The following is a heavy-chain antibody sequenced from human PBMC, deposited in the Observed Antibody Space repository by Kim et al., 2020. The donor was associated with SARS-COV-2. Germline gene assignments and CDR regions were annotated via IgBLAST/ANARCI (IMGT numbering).Heavy chain of an antibody. Sequence: GGSLRLSCAAAGFKFSDFYMTWIRQAPGKGLEWVSHILHSGEATYYADSVEGRFTISRDNAKNSLYLQMHSLRAEDTAVYYCARDSLYLARGSRFGAYDIWGQGTLVTVSS. J-gene: IGHJ3*02. CDR3: ARDSLYLARGSRFGAYDI. CDR1: GFKFSDFY. CDR2: ILHSGEAT. D-gene: IGHD3-10*01. V-gene: IGHV3-11*01.